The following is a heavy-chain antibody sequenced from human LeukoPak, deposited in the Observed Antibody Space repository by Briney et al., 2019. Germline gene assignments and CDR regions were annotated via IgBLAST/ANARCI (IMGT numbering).Heavy chain of an antibody. D-gene: IGHD1-14*01. CDR3: ARDPSLNL. J-gene: IGHJ6*04. CDR1: GFTFSDHY. Sequence: GGSLRLSCVASGFTFSDHYMDWVRQPPGKGLEWVGRTRNKANSYTTEYAASVKGRFTISRDDSKNSLYLEMNSLKTEDTAVYYCARDPSLNLWGKGTTVTVSS. V-gene: IGHV3-72*01. CDR2: TRNKANSYTT.